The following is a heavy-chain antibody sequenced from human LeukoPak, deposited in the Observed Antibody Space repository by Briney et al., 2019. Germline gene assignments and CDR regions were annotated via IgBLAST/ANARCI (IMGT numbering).Heavy chain of an antibody. CDR1: GFTFSSSA. CDR2: ISSNGGGT. CDR3: VKDWWLRLFYYFDS. V-gene: IGHV3-64D*09. Sequence: GGSLRLSCSASGFTFSSSAKHWVRQAPEKGLEYVSAISSNGGGTYYADSVKGRFTISRDNSKNTLYLQMSSLRGEDTAVYYCVKDWWLRLFYYFDSWGQGTLVTVSS. J-gene: IGHJ4*02. D-gene: IGHD5-12*01.